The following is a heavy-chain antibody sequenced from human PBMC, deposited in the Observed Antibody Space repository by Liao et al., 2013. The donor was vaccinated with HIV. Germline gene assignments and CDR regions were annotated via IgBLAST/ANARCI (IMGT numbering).Heavy chain of an antibody. Sequence: QVQLQQSGPGLVKPSETLSLTCTVSGAFLRSSYYWGWVRQAPGMGLEWIGSVYYNSGTFNYNPSLRSRVSISIDGSSTQFSLRLSLASVTAADTAIYYCARDSVAPNLEEAFGVWGPGTLVTVAS. CDR3: ARDSVAPNLEEAFGV. CDR2: VYYNSGTF. J-gene: IGHJ3*01. CDR1: GAFLRSSYY. V-gene: IGHV4-38-2*02. D-gene: IGHD5-12*01.